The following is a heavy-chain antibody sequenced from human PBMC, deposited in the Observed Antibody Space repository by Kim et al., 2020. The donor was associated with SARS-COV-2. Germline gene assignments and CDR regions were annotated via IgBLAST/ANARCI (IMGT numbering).Heavy chain of an antibody. V-gene: IGHV3-23*01. Sequence: YYADSVKGRFTISSDNSKNTLYLQMDSLRAEDTAVYYCNTPHNTAMAFDYWGQGTLVTVSS. J-gene: IGHJ4*02. D-gene: IGHD5-18*01. CDR3: NTPHNTAMAFDY.